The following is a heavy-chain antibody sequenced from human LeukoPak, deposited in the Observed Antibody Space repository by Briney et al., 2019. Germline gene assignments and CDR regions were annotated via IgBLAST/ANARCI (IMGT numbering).Heavy chain of an antibody. J-gene: IGHJ4*02. CDR3: AKPKDNSLYCFDY. CDR1: AGSISGYY. CDR2: MYYSGPT. Sequence: SETLSLTCTVYAGSISGYYWSWIRQPPGKALEWIGYMYYSGPTNYNPSLKSRVTISVDTSKNQFSLKLSSVTAADTAVYYCAKPKDNSLYCFDYWGQGTLVTVSS. D-gene: IGHD1-20*01. V-gene: IGHV4-59*03.